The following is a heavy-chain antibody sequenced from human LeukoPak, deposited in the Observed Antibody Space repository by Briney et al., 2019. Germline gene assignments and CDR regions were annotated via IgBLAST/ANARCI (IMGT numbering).Heavy chain of an antibody. V-gene: IGHV3-53*01. CDR2: MYAGGTT. Sequence: PGGSVRLSCAASGVIVSRNFMSWARQAPGKGLQWVAIMYAGGTTDYSDSVRGRFHISRDSSNNTLSLQINSLRAEDTAVYYCARGSGSGWPLDRWGQGALVTVSS. CDR1: GVIVSRNF. CDR3: ARGSGSGWPLDR. J-gene: IGHJ5*02. D-gene: IGHD6-19*01.